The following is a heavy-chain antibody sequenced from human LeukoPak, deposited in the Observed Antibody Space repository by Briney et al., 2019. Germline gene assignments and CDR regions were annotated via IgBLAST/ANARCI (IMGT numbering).Heavy chain of an antibody. CDR3: ARQNDSSGYYLRSILDY. V-gene: IGHV3-11*01. Sequence: GGSVRLSCAASGCTHSYYYMRWIRPPAAKGLAGVSYIRNSGSTIYYADSVKGRFTISRDNAKTSLYLQMNSLGAEDTAVYYCARQNDSSGYYLRSILDYWGQGTLVTVSS. CDR1: GCTHSYYY. CDR2: IRNSGSTI. D-gene: IGHD3-22*01. J-gene: IGHJ4*02.